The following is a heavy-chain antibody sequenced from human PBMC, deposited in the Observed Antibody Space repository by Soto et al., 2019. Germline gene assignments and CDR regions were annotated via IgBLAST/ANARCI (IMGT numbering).Heavy chain of an antibody. D-gene: IGHD3-10*01. V-gene: IGHV4-61*01. CDR3: ARTGARDKWFDP. CDR2: IYFSGST. J-gene: IGHJ5*02. Sequence: PSETLSLTCSVSGGSVSSGNFYWSWIRQPPGKGLEWIGYIYFSGSTNYNPSLKSRVTMSSDTSKNQFSLKLTSVTAADTAVYYCARTGARDKWFDPGGQGILVTVSS. CDR1: GGSVSSGNFY.